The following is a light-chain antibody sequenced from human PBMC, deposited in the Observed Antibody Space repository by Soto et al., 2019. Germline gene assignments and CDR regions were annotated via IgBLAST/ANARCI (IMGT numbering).Light chain of an antibody. V-gene: IGLV2-14*01. Sequence: QSALTQPASVSGSPGQSITISCTGTSSDVGGYNYVSWYQQHPGKAPKLMIYEVNNRPSGVSNRFSGSKSGNTASLTISGLQAEDVADYYCSSYTRSSTWVFGGGTKVTVL. CDR3: SSYTRSSTWV. J-gene: IGLJ3*02. CDR1: SSDVGGYNY. CDR2: EVN.